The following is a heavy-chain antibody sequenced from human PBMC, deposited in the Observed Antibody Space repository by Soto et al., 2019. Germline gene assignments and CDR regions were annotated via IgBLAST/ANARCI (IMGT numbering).Heavy chain of an antibody. Sequence: QVQLVESGGGVVQPGRSLRLSCAVSGFTFSSYGMHWVRQAPGKGLEWVAVISYDGSNKYYADSVKGRFTISRDNSKNTLYLQMNSLRAEDTAVYYCAKGEYYYGSGSPYYGMDVWGQGTTVTVSS. J-gene: IGHJ6*02. D-gene: IGHD3-10*01. CDR3: AKGEYYYGSGSPYYGMDV. V-gene: IGHV3-30*18. CDR2: ISYDGSNK. CDR1: GFTFSSYG.